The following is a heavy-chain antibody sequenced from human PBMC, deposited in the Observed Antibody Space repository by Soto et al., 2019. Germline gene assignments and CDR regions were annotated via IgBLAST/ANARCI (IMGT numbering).Heavy chain of an antibody. CDR3: ARQLADSSSWFSYYFDY. Sequence: VQLQQWGAGLLKPSETLSLTCAVYGGSFSGYYWSWIRQPPGKGLEWIGEINHSGSTNYNPSLKSRVTISVDTSKNQFSLKLSSVTAADTAVYYCARQLADSSSWFSYYFDYWGQGTLVTVSS. CDR2: INHSGST. V-gene: IGHV4-34*01. D-gene: IGHD6-13*01. J-gene: IGHJ4*02. CDR1: GGSFSGYY.